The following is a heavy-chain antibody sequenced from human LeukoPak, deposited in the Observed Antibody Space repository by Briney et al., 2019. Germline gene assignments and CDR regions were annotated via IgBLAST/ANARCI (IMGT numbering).Heavy chain of an antibody. V-gene: IGHV3-23*01. Sequence: GGSLRLSCTASGFTFGDYAMNWVRQAPGKGLEWVSTISGSGGTTYYADSVKGRFTISRDSSKNTLYLQMNSLRAEDTAAYYCAKGRRDGHNFDFDYWGQGTLVTVSS. CDR3: AKGRRDGHNFDFDY. CDR1: GFTFGDYA. J-gene: IGHJ4*02. CDR2: ISGSGGTT. D-gene: IGHD5-24*01.